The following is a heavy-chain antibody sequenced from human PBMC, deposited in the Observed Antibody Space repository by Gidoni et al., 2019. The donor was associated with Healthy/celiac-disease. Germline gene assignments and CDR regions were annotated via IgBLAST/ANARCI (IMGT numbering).Heavy chain of an antibody. CDR2: ISYDGSNK. V-gene: IGHV3-30-3*01. CDR1: GFTFSSYA. Sequence: QVQLVESGGGVVQPGRSLRLSCAASGFTFSSYAMHWVRQAQGKGLEWVAVISYDGSNKYYADSVKGRFTISRDNSKNTLYLQMNSLRAEDTAVYYCARGRCSGGSCYQWCDYWGQGTLVTVSS. CDR3: ARGRCSGGSCYQWCDY. J-gene: IGHJ4*02. D-gene: IGHD2-15*01.